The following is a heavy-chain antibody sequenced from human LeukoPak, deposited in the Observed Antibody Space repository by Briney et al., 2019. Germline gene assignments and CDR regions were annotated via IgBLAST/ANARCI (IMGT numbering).Heavy chain of an antibody. J-gene: IGHJ4*02. CDR3: AKVHLTDILTGYSDY. V-gene: IGHV3-74*01. D-gene: IGHD3-9*01. CDR2: INSDGSST. CDR1: GFTFNSYW. Sequence: PGGSLRLSCAASGFTFNSYWMHWVRHAPGRGLVWVSRINSDGSSTNYADSVKGRFTISRDNSKNTLYLQMNSLRAEDTAVYYCAKVHLTDILTGYSDYWGQGTLVTVSS.